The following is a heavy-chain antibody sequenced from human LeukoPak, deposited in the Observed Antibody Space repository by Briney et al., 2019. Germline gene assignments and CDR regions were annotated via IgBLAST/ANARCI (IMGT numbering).Heavy chain of an antibody. CDR1: GFTFSSYA. D-gene: IGHD3-10*01. CDR3: AKGRILWFGEQSDFDY. J-gene: IGHJ4*02. Sequence: GGSLRLSCAASGFTFSSYAMSWVRQAPGKGLEWVSAISDSGAYTYYADFVKGRFTVSRDNSKNMVFLEVNSLRAEDTATYFCAKGRILWFGEQSDFDYWGQGTLVTVSS. V-gene: IGHV3-23*01. CDR2: ISDSGAYT.